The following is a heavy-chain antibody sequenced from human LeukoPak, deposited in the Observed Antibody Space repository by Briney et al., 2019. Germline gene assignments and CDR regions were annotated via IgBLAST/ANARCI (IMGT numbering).Heavy chain of an antibody. J-gene: IGHJ4*02. CDR3: ARPAIPDGTVRYQLDY. V-gene: IGHV3-30*03. CDR1: GFTFSRYG. D-gene: IGHD3-9*01. Sequence: GRSLRLPCSASGFTFSRYGMHWVRQAPGKGLDWVAVISYDVSNKYYADSVKGRFTISRDNSKNTLYLQMNSLRAEDTAVYYCARPAIPDGTVRYQLDYWGQGILVTVSS. CDR2: ISYDVSNK.